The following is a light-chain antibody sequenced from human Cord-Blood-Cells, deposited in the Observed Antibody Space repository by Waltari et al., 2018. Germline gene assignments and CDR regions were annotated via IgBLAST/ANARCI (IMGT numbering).Light chain of an antibody. J-gene: IGLJ1*01. CDR2: EGS. CDR1: SSDVGCYNL. V-gene: IGLV2-23*01. CDR3: CSYAGSSTLYV. Sequence: QSALTQPASVSGSPGQSITISCTGTSSDVGCYNLVSWYQQHPGKAPKLMIYEGSKRPSGVSNRFSGSKSGNTASLTISGLQAEDEADYYCCSYAGSSTLYVFGTGTKVTVL.